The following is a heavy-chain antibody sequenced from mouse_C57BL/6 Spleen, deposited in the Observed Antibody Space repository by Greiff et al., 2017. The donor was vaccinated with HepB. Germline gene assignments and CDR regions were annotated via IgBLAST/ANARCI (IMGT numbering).Heavy chain of an antibody. Sequence: EVKVVESGGGLVKPGGSLKLSCAASGFTFSDYGMHWVRQAPEKGLEWVAYISSGSSTIYYADTVKGRFTISRDNAKNTLFLQMTSLRSEDTAMYYCARASSPYYYAMDYWGQGTSVTVSS. CDR1: GFTFSDYG. CDR2: ISSGSSTI. J-gene: IGHJ4*01. V-gene: IGHV5-17*01. D-gene: IGHD1-1*01. CDR3: ARASSPYYYAMDY.